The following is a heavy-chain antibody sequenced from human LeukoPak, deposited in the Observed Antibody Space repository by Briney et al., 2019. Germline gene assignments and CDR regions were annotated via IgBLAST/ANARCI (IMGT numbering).Heavy chain of an antibody. V-gene: IGHV4-4*07. CDR2: IYTSGST. J-gene: IGHJ5*02. CDR3: ARDRDSYGSRWFDP. D-gene: IGHD5-18*01. Sequence: SSETLSLTCTVSGGSISSYYWSWIRQPAGKGLEWIGRIYTSGSTNYNPSLKSRVTMSVDTSKNQFSLKLSSVTAADTAVYYCARDRDSYGSRWFDPWGQGTLVTVSS. CDR1: GGSISSYY.